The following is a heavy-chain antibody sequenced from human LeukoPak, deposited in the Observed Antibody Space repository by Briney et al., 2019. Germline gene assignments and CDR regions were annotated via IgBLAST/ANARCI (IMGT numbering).Heavy chain of an antibody. J-gene: IGHJ4*02. V-gene: IGHV1-46*03. CDR1: GYTFTTYF. CDR3: ARGPNYSYGLLDY. Sequence: ASVKVSCKAFGYTFTTYFIHWVRQAPGQGLEWMGMIKPLGGDTTYAQKFQGRVTMTRDTSTSTVLMELRSLISEDTAVYFCARGPNYSYGLLDYWGQGTQVTVTS. CDR2: IKPLGGDT. D-gene: IGHD5-18*01.